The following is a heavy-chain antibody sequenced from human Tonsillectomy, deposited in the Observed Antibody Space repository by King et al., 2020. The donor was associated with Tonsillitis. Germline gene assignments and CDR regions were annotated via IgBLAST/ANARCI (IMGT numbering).Heavy chain of an antibody. J-gene: IGHJ6*02. Sequence: QLVQSGGGLVQPGGSLRLSCAASGFTFSIYWMTWVRQAPGKGLEWVANINQDGSEKYYVDSVEGRFTISRDNAKNSLYLHINSLRAEDTAVYYCARDRYGMDVWGQGTTVTVSS. CDR3: ARDRYGMDV. CDR1: GFTFSIYW. V-gene: IGHV3-7*03. CDR2: INQDGSEK.